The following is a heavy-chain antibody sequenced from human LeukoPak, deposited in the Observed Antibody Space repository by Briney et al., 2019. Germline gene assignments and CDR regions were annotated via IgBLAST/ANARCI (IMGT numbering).Heavy chain of an antibody. V-gene: IGHV3-66*01. J-gene: IGHJ6*02. CDR1: GFTFSTYT. D-gene: IGHD2-2*01. CDR2: IYSIGGA. Sequence: GGSLRLSCAASGFTFSTYTMNWVRQAPGKGLEWVSVIYSIGGAYYADSVRGRFTISRDNSENTLYLQMSSLRVEDTAVYYCVREVPPLNWYYGMDVWGQGTTVTVSS. CDR3: VREVPPLNWYYGMDV.